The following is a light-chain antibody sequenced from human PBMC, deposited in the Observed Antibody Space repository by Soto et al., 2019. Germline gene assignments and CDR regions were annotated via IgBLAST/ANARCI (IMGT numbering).Light chain of an antibody. J-gene: IGLJ1*01. Sequence: QSVLTQPPSVSGAPGQRVIISCTGSSSDIGAGFDVNWYQQLPGAAPKLLIYGNNQRPSGVPDRFPGSKSGTSASLAISGLQSEDEADYYCAAWDDSLNGFYVFGTGTKVTVL. V-gene: IGLV1-40*01. CDR1: SSDIGAGFD. CDR2: GNN. CDR3: AAWDDSLNGFYV.